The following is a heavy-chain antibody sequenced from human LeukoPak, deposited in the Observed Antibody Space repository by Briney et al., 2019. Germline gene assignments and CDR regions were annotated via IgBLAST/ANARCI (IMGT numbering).Heavy chain of an antibody. D-gene: IGHD5-18*01. CDR2: INHSGST. Sequence: SETLSLTCAVYGGSFSGYYWSWIRQPPGKGLEWIGEINHSGSTNYNPSLKSRVTISVDTSKNQFSLKLSSVTAADTAVYYCARRPSHPWIQLWLPFGYWGQGTLVTVSS. V-gene: IGHV4-34*01. J-gene: IGHJ4*02. CDR3: ARRPSHPWIQLWLPFGY. CDR1: GGSFSGYY.